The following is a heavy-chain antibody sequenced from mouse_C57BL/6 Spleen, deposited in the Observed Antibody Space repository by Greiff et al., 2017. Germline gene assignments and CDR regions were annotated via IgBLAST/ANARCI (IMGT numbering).Heavy chain of an antibody. CDR2: ISNGGGST. J-gene: IGHJ2*01. CDR3: ARHDLDY. Sequence: EVKLQESGGGLVQPGGSLKLSCAASGFTFSDYYMYWVRQTPEKRLEWVAYISNGGGSTYYPDTVKGRFTISRDNAKNTLYLQMSRLKSEDTAMYYCARHDLDYWGQGTTLTVSS. CDR1: GFTFSDYY. V-gene: IGHV5-12*01.